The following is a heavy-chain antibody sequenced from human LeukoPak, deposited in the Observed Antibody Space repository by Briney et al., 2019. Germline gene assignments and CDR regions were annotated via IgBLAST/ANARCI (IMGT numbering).Heavy chain of an antibody. J-gene: IGHJ4*02. V-gene: IGHV4-39*01. CDR1: GGSISSSSYY. D-gene: IGHD3-10*01. Sequence: SETLSLTCTVSGGSISSSSYYWGWIRQPPGKGLEWIGSIYYSGSTYYNPSLKSRVTISVDTSKNQFSLKLSSVTAADTAVYYCARNYNGSGSYYKAGDFDYWGQGTLVTVSS. CDR3: ARNYNGSGSYYKAGDFDY. CDR2: IYYSGST.